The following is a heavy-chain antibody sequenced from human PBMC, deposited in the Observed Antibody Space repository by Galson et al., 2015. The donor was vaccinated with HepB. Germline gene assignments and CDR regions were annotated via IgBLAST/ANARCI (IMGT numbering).Heavy chain of an antibody. D-gene: IGHD2-2*01. J-gene: IGHJ6*04. CDR3: ARELGYCSSTSCQGLDV. Sequence: SVKVSCKASGYTFTSYYMHWVRQAPGQGLEWMGIINPSGGSTSYAQKFQGRVTMTRDTSTSTVYMELSSLRSEDTAVYYCARELGYCSSTSCQGLDVWGKGTTVTVSS. CDR1: GYTFTSYY. CDR2: INPSGGST. V-gene: IGHV1-46*01.